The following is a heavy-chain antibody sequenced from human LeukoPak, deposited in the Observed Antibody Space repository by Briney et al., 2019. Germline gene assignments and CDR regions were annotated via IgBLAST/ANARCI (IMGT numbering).Heavy chain of an antibody. Sequence: SETLSLTCNVSGASTTDNNFYWNWIRQPAGESPEWIGRIFNGGSPNYNPSLMSRVTISMDTSTNQFSLKVNSVTAADTAIYYCARGVVSPGFFDYMDVWGKGTPVTVSS. CDR3: ARGVVSPGFFDYMDV. V-gene: IGHV4-61*02. CDR1: GASTTDNNFY. D-gene: IGHD2-15*01. J-gene: IGHJ6*03. CDR2: IFNGGSP.